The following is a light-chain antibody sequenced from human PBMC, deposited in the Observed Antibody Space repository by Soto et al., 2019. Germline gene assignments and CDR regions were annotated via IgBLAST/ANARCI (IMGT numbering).Light chain of an antibody. J-gene: IGKJ3*01. CDR3: QQYGNAPFT. V-gene: IGKV3-20*01. Sequence: EIVLTQSPATLSLSPGERATLSCRASQSVSSSYLAWFQQKPGQAPRLLIYGASSRATGIPDRLSGSGSGTDFTLTISRLEPEDFAVYYCQQYGNAPFTFGPGTKVDIK. CDR1: QSVSSSY. CDR2: GAS.